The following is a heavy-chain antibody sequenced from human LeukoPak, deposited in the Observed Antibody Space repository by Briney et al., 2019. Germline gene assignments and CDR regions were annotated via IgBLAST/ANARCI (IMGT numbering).Heavy chain of an antibody. CDR1: GFTFSSYA. CDR2: ISGSGGST. CDR3: VRSGSSGWPGGTFDY. D-gene: IGHD6-19*01. Sequence: PGGSLRLSCAASGFTFSSYAMSWVRQAPGKGLEWVSAISGSGGSTYYADSVKGRFTISRDNAKNSLYLQMNSLRAEDTALYYCVRSGSSGWPGGTFDYWGQGTLVTVSS. J-gene: IGHJ4*02. V-gene: IGHV3-23*01.